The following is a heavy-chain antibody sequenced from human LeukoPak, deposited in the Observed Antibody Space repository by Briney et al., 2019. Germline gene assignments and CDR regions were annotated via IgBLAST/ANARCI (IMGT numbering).Heavy chain of an antibody. CDR1: AYSISSGYY. V-gene: IGHV4-38-2*02. CDR2: IYHSGST. J-gene: IGHJ4*02. CDR3: ARDDFLQYFDY. D-gene: IGHD3/OR15-3a*01. Sequence: SETLSLTCTVPAYSISSGYYWGWIRRPPGKGMEWIGIIYHSGSTYYSPSLKRRVTISVDTSKIHFSLKLSSVTAADTAVYYCARDDFLQYFDYWGQGTLVTVSS.